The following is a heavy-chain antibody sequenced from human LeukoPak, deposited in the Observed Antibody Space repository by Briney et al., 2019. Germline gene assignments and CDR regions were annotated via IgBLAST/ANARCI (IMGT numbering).Heavy chain of an antibody. CDR3: ARSKGSYGPPRYGAFDI. V-gene: IGHV1-8*01. CDR1: GYTFTSYD. J-gene: IGHJ3*02. Sequence: GASVKVSCKASGYTFTSYDINWVRQATGQGLEWMGWMNPNSGNTGYAQKFQGRVTITADESTSTAYMELSSLRSEDTAVYYCARSKGSYGPPRYGAFDIWGQGTMVTVSS. D-gene: IGHD3-10*01. CDR2: MNPNSGNT.